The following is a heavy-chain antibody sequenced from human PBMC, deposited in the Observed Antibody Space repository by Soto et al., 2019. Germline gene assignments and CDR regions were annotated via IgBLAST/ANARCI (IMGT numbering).Heavy chain of an antibody. CDR2: ISYDGSNK. V-gene: IGHV3-30*18. D-gene: IGHD1-26*01. Sequence: QVQLVESGGGVVQPGRSLRLSCAAPGFTFSSYGMHWVRQAPGKGLEWVAVISYDGSNKYYADSVKGRFTISRDNSKNTLYLQMNSLRAEDTAVYYCAKGGSYYMVGAFDIWGQGTMVTVSS. CDR1: GFTFSSYG. J-gene: IGHJ3*02. CDR3: AKGGSYYMVGAFDI.